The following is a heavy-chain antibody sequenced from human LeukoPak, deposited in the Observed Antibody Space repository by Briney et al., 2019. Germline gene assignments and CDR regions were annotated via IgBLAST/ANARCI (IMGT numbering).Heavy chain of an antibody. CDR2: IYYSGGT. D-gene: IGHD5-18*01. J-gene: IGHJ6*02. CDR3: ARQSHTSMDYYYGMDV. V-gene: IGHV4-61*08. Sequence: SQTLSLTCTVSGGSISSGGYYWSWIRQHPGKGLEWIGNIYYSGGTNYNPSLKSRVTISVDTSKNQFSLKLSSVTAADTAVYFCARQSHTSMDYYYGMDVWGQGTTVTVSS. CDR1: GGSISSGGYY.